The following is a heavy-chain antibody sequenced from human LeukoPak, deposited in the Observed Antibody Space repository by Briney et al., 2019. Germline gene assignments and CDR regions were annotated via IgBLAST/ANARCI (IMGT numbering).Heavy chain of an antibody. J-gene: IGHJ3*02. Sequence: SETLSLTCAVSGGSISSGGYSWSWIRQPPGKGLEWTGYIYHSGSTYYNPSLKSRVTISVDRSKNQFSLKLSSVTAADTAVYYCARNRASFDIWGQGTMVTVSS. CDR1: GGSISSGGYS. V-gene: IGHV4-30-2*01. CDR3: ARNRASFDI. D-gene: IGHD1-14*01. CDR2: IYHSGST.